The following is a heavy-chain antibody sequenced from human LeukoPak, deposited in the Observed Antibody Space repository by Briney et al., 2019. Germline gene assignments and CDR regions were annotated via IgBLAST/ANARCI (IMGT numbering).Heavy chain of an antibody. V-gene: IGHV1-24*01. CDR1: GYTPTQLS. D-gene: IGHD3-3*01. CDR3: ATNRQIMILGVVIMPAFDI. Sequence: ASVKVSCKVSGYTPTQLSVHWVRQALGKGLEWMGGFDVEDGEIIYAQKFQGRVTMTEDTSTDTAYMELSSLRSEDTAVYYCATNRQIMILGVVIMPAFDIWGQGTMVTVSS. J-gene: IGHJ3*02. CDR2: FDVEDGEI.